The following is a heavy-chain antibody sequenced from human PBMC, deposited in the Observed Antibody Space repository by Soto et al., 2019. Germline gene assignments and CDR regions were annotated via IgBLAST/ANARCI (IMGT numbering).Heavy chain of an antibody. V-gene: IGHV4-39*01. D-gene: IGHD3-3*02. CDR2: IYYSGST. CDR3: ASPKIAFYNWFDP. Sequence: SETRSLTCTVSGVSISSSSYYWGWIRQPPGKGLEWIGSIYYSGSTYYNPSLKSRVTISVDTSKNQFSLKLSSVTAADTAVYYCASPKIAFYNWFDPWGQGTLVT. J-gene: IGHJ5*02. CDR1: GVSISSSSYY.